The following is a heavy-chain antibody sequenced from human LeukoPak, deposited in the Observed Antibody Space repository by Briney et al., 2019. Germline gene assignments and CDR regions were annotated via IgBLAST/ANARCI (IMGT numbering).Heavy chain of an antibody. Sequence: GGSLRLSWAASGFTFSSYSMNWVRQAPGKGLEWVSSISSSSSYIYYADSVKGRFTISRDNAKNSLYLQMNSLRAEDTAVYYCARGQQLFWFDPWGQGTLVTVSS. J-gene: IGHJ5*02. CDR1: GFTFSSYS. CDR2: ISSSSSYI. D-gene: IGHD6-13*01. V-gene: IGHV3-21*01. CDR3: ARGQQLFWFDP.